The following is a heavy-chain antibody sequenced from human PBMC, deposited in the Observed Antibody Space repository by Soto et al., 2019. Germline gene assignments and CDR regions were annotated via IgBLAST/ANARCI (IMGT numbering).Heavy chain of an antibody. V-gene: IGHV3-30-3*01. J-gene: IGHJ4*02. CDR1: GFTFSSYA. CDR2: ISYDGSNK. Sequence: QVQLVESGGGVVQPGRSLRLSCAASGFTFSSYAMHWVRQAPGKGLEWVAVISYDGSNKYYADSVKGRFTISRDNSKNTLYLQMNSLRAEDTAVYYCARENVAGLAYWGQGTLVTVSS. D-gene: IGHD6-19*01. CDR3: ARENVAGLAY.